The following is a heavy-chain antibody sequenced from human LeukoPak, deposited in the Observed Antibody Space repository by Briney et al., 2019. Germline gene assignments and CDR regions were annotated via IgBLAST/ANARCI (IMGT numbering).Heavy chain of an antibody. CDR1: GGTFSSYA. CDR3: ARYPPRGAFDI. J-gene: IGHJ3*02. D-gene: IGHD3-10*01. Sequence: ASVKVSCKASGGTFSSYAISWVRQAPGQGLEWMGGIIPIFGTANYAQKFQGRVTITTDESTSTAYMELSSPRSEDTAVYYCARYPPRGAFDIWGQGTMVTVSS. V-gene: IGHV1-69*05. CDR2: IIPIFGTA.